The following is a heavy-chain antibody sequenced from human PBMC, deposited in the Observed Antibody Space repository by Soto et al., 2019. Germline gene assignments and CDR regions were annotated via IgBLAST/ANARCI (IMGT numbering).Heavy chain of an antibody. CDR1: GFMFSSYA. D-gene: IGHD1-26*01. V-gene: IGHV3-30-3*01. CDR2: KTYDGSNK. J-gene: IGHJ4*02. Sequence: QVQLVESGGGVVQPGRSLRLSCAASGFMFSSYAMHWVRQAPGKGLEWVAVKTYDGSNKYYADSVKGRFTISRDNSKNTLYLQMNSLRAEDTAVYYCPRAGGLLVDYWGQGTLVTVSS. CDR3: PRAGGLLVDY.